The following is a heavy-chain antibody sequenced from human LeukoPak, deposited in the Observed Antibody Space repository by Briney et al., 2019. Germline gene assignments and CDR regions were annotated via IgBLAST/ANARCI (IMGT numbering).Heavy chain of an antibody. V-gene: IGHV3-30*18. CDR2: ISYDGSNK. CDR3: VKGLQLWAPIDY. J-gene: IGHJ4*02. CDR1: GFTFSSYG. Sequence: GRSLRLSCAASGFTFSSYGMHWVRQAPGKGLEGVAVISYDGSNKYYADSVKGRFTISRDNSKNTLYLQMTSLRAEDTAVYYCVKGLQLWAPIDYWGQGTLVTVSS. D-gene: IGHD5-18*01.